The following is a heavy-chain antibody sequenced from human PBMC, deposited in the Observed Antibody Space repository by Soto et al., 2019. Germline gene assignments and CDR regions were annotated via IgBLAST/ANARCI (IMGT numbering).Heavy chain of an antibody. D-gene: IGHD6-19*01. CDR2: ISGSGGST. Sequence: EVQLLESGGGLVQPGGSLRLPCAASGFTFSSYAMSWVRQAPGKGLEWVSAISGSGGSTYYVDSVKGRFTISRDNSKNTLYLQMNSLRAEDTAVYYCAKDSSGWYGWGYFDYWGQGTLVTVSS. V-gene: IGHV3-23*01. CDR3: AKDSSGWYGWGYFDY. CDR1: GFTFSSYA. J-gene: IGHJ4*02.